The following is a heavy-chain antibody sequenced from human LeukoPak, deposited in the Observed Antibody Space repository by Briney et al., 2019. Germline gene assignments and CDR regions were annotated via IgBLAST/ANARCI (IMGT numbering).Heavy chain of an antibody. CDR1: GFTFSAYA. D-gene: IGHD3-10*01. CDR3: AKVFGNTNTRPFDY. Sequence: HPGGSLRLSCAASGFTFSAYAMSWVRQAPGKGLQWVSGFNGISGSGDTTQYADSVKGRFTISRDHSKNTLYLQMNSLRAEDTAVYYCAKVFGNTNTRPFDYWGQGTLVTVSS. CDR2: FNGISGSGDTT. V-gene: IGHV3-23*01. J-gene: IGHJ4*02.